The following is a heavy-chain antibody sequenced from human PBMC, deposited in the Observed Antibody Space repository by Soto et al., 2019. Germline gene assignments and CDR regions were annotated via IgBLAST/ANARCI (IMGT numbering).Heavy chain of an antibody. D-gene: IGHD3-3*01. CDR2: IYYSGRT. J-gene: IGHJ6*02. V-gene: IGHV4-59*01. CDR1: GGSISSYY. CDR3: ARSRITIFGVVIPYYYGMDV. Sequence: QVQLQESGPGLVKPSETLSLTCTVSGGSISSYYWSWIRQPPGKGLEWIGYIYYSGRTNYNPSLKSRVTISVDTSKIQFSLRLSSVTAADTAVYYCARSRITIFGVVIPYYYGMDVWGQGTTVTVSS.